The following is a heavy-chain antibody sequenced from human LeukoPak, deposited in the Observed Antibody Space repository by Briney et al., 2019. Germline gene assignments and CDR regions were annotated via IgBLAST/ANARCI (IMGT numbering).Heavy chain of an antibody. D-gene: IGHD6-19*01. J-gene: IGHJ4*02. CDR3: AGSSGWYGLPPNAVFDY. Sequence: SETLSLTCTVSGGSISSYYWSWIRQPPGKGLEWIGDIYYSGSTNYNPSLKSRVTISVDTSKNQFSLKLSSVTAADPAVSYCAGSSGWYGLPPNAVFDYWGQGTLVTVSS. CDR2: IYYSGST. V-gene: IGHV4-59*01. CDR1: GGSISSYY.